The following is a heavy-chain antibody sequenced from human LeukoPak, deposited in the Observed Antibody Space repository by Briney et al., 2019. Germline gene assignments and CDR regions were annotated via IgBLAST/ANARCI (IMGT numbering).Heavy chain of an antibody. CDR1: GCTFSSYG. J-gene: IGHJ4*02. CDR2: ISYNGSNK. V-gene: IGHV3-30*03. CDR3: ARRRGYSRFFDF. D-gene: IGHD6-13*01. Sequence: AESLTLTCTASGCTFSSYGRHWVRQPPGKGLEWVADISYNGSNKYYPDPMKRRSTTSKANTKNTLYLQRNSPTADTTAVYYAARRRGYSRFFDFWGRGTVVSV.